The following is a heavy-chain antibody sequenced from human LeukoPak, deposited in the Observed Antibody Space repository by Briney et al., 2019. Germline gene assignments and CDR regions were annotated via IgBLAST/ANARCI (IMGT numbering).Heavy chain of an antibody. CDR2: IYHSGST. CDR3: ARHEVEDAFDI. Sequence: PSETLSLTCTVSGGSISSSSYYWGWIRQPPGKGLEWIGSIYHSGSTYYNPSLKSRVTISVDTSKNQFSLKLGSVTAADTAVYYCARHEVEDAFDIWGQGTMVTVSS. D-gene: IGHD2-15*01. CDR1: GGSISSSSYY. V-gene: IGHV4-39*01. J-gene: IGHJ3*02.